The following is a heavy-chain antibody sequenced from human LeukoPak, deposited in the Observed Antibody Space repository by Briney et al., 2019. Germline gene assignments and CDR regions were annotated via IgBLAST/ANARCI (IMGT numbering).Heavy chain of an antibody. Sequence: PGGSLRLSCAASGFTFSSYAMSWVRQAPGKGLEWVSAISGSGGSTYYADSVKGRFTISRDNSKNTLYLQMNSLRAEDTAVYYCAKDRAQYYDFWSGYSDSYYYGMDVWGQGTTVTVSS. CDR3: AKDRAQYYDFWSGYSDSYYYGMDV. CDR1: GFTFSSYA. CDR2: ISGSGGST. V-gene: IGHV3-23*01. J-gene: IGHJ6*02. D-gene: IGHD3-3*01.